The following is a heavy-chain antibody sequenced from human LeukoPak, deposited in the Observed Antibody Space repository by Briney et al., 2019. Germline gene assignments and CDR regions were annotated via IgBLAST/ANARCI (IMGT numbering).Heavy chain of an antibody. J-gene: IGHJ4*02. CDR3: AKGTYSSSPRDY. V-gene: IGHV3-23*01. D-gene: IGHD6-6*01. Sequence: HSGGSLRLSCAASGFTCSSCAMSWVRQAPGKGLEWVSAISGSGGSTYYADSVKGRFTISRDNSKNTLFLQMNSLRAEDTAVYYCAKGTYSSSPRDYWGQGTLVTVSS. CDR1: GFTCSSCA. CDR2: ISGSGGST.